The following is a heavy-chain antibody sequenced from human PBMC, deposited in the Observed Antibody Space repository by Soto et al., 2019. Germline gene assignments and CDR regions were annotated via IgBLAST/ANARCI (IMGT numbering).Heavy chain of an antibody. CDR3: ARSIAVAGLDY. CDR1: GFTFSTYA. Sequence: GGSLRLSCAASGFTFSTYAVHWVRQAPGKGLEWVAVIPNDESKKYYANSVKGRFTISRDNSNNTGYLQMNSLRREDTAIYYCARSIAVAGLDYWGPGTLVTVSS. D-gene: IGHD6-19*01. CDR2: IPNDESKK. V-gene: IGHV3-30-3*01. J-gene: IGHJ4*02.